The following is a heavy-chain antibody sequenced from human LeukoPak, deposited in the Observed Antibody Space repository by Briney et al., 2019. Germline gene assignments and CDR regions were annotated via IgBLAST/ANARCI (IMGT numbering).Heavy chain of an antibody. V-gene: IGHV3-23*01. CDR1: GFTLSSYA. Sequence: GGSLRLSCAASGFTLSSYAMSWVRQAPGKGLEWVSAISGSGGSTYYADSVKGRFTISRDNSKNTLYPQMDSLRAEDTAVYYCAKVDYGDYPSFDYWGQGTLVTVSS. CDR2: ISGSGGST. J-gene: IGHJ4*02. CDR3: AKVDYGDYPSFDY. D-gene: IGHD4-17*01.